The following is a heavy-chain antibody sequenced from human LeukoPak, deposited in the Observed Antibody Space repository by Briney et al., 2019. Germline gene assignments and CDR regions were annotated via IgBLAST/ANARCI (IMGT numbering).Heavy chain of an antibody. J-gene: IGHJ4*02. V-gene: IGHV3-23*01. CDR2: ISGSGDNT. D-gene: IGHD4-11*01. CDR1: GFTFSGFA. Sequence: PGGSLRLSCAASGFTFSGFAMSWVRRTPGKGLEWVSGISGSGDNTLYADSVKGRFTISRDNSKNTAYLQMNSLRSEDTAMYYCTKDDGPYSLTPYSVGLFDYWGPGAQVTVSS. CDR3: TKDDGPYSLTPYSVGLFDY.